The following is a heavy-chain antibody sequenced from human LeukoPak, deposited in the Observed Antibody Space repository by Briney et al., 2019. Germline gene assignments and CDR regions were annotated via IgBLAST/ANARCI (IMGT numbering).Heavy chain of an antibody. D-gene: IGHD2-2*01. J-gene: IGHJ4*02. CDR2: INPSGGST. Sequence: GASVKVSCKASGYTFTSYYMHWVRQAPGQGLEWMGIINPSGGSTSYAQKFQGRVTMTRDTSISTAYMELSRLRSDDTAVYYCARGYCSSTSCLEHFDYWGQGTLVTVSS. CDR1: GYTFTSYY. V-gene: IGHV1-46*01. CDR3: ARGYCSSTSCLEHFDY.